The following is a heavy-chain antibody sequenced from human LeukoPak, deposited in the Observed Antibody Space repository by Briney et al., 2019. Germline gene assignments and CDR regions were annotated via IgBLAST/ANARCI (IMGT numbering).Heavy chain of an antibody. J-gene: IGHJ4*02. Sequence: SETLSLTCTVSGRSLSSYSWRWLRLPAAKGLEWIGRINPSGSTNYNPSLKGRVTMSLDTSKNQFSLKLNSVTAADTAVYYCARQQLKTTASFDYWGQGTLVTVSS. CDR1: GRSLSSYS. V-gene: IGHV4-4*07. CDR2: INPSGST. CDR3: ARQQLKTTASFDY. D-gene: IGHD4-17*01.